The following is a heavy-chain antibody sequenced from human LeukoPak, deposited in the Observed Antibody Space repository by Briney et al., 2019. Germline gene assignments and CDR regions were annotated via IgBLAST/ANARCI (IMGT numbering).Heavy chain of an antibody. J-gene: IGHJ4*02. Sequence: ASVKVSCKASGYTFTGYYMHWVRQAPGQGLEWMGWINPNTGDTDYVQNFQGRATMTRDTSISTAYMELSRLRSDDTAVYYCARAYSSSFHAPLRYWGQGTLVTVSS. CDR1: GYTFTGYY. CDR2: INPNTGDT. V-gene: IGHV1-2*02. CDR3: ARAYSSSFHAPLRY. D-gene: IGHD6-6*01.